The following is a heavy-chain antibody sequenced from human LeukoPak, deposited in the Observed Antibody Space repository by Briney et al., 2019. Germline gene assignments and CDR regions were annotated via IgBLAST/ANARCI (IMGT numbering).Heavy chain of an antibody. CDR1: GGSISSYY. CDR3: ARSGARWLDLFDY. V-gene: IGHV4-4*07. D-gene: IGHD6-19*01. J-gene: IGHJ4*02. Sequence: PSETLSLTCTVSGGSISSYYWSWIRQPAGKGLEWIGRIYTSGSPTYNPSLKSRVTISVDTSKNQFSLKLSSVTAADTAVYYCARSGARWLDLFDYWGQGTLVTVSS. CDR2: IYTSGSP.